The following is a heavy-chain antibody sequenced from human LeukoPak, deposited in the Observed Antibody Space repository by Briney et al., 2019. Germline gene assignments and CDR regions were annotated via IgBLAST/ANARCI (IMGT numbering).Heavy chain of an antibody. CDR2: NSGSGGST. Sequence: PGGSLRLSCAASGFTFSSYAMSWVRQAPGKGLEWVSANSGSGGSTYYADSVKGRFTISRDNSKNTLYLQMNSLRAEDTAVYYCASRGTTGPYYYYYGMDVWGQGTTVTVSS. CDR3: ASRGTTGPYYYYYGMDV. J-gene: IGHJ6*02. V-gene: IGHV3-23*01. D-gene: IGHD1-7*01. CDR1: GFTFSSYA.